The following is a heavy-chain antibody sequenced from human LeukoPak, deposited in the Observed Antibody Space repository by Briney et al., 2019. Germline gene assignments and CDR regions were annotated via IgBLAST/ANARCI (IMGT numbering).Heavy chain of an antibody. D-gene: IGHD2-2*01. CDR1: GGSFRRYY. V-gene: IGHV4-34*01. CDR2: INHSGST. CDR3: ARGGPYQELDY. Sequence: SEPLALPFAVYGGSFRRYYWSWIRPPPGKGLGWIGEINHSGSTNYNPTLKRRVTISVDTSKNQFSLKLSSVTAADPAVYYCARGGPYQELDYWGQGTLVTVPS. J-gene: IGHJ4*02.